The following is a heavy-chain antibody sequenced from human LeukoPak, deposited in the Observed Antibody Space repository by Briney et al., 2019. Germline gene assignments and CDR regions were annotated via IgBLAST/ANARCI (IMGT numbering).Heavy chain of an antibody. D-gene: IGHD3-3*01. Sequence: ASVRVSCKVSGYTFTDYYMHWVQQAPGKGLEWMGLVDPEDGETIYAEKFQGRATITADTSTDPAYMELRSLRPEDPAVYYCATISPGRFLEWLERPYNWFDPWGQGTLVTVSS. CDR3: ATISPGRFLEWLERPYNWFDP. CDR1: GYTFTDYY. V-gene: IGHV1-69-2*01. J-gene: IGHJ5*02. CDR2: VDPEDGET.